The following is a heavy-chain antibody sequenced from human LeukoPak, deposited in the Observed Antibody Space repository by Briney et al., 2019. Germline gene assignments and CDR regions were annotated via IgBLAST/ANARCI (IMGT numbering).Heavy chain of an antibody. J-gene: IGHJ4*02. CDR2: IYTSAST. V-gene: IGHV4-4*07. CDR1: GVSISSYY. CDR3: AGLYYYGSGSSFDY. D-gene: IGHD3-10*01. Sequence: SETLSLTCTVSGVSISSYYWSWIRQPAGKGLEWIRRIYTSASTNYNPSFKSRVTMSVDSFKNKFSLKLSSVTAADTAVYYCAGLYYYGSGSSFDYWGQGTLVTVSS.